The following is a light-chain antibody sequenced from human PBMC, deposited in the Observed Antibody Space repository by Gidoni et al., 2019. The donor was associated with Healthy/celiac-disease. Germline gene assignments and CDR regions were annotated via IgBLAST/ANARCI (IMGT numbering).Light chain of an antibody. CDR2: LNSDGSH. CDR1: SGHSSYA. V-gene: IGLV4-69*01. J-gene: IGLJ3*02. CDR3: QTWGTGTPWV. Sequence: QLVLTQSPSASASLGASVKLTCTRSSGHSSYAIAWHQQQPETGPRYLLKLNSDGSHSKGDGIPDRFSGSSSGAERYLTISSLQSEDEADYYCQTWGTGTPWVFGGGTKLTVL.